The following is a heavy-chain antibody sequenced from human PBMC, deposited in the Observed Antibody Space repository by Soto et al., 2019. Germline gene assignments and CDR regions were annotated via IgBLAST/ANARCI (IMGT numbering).Heavy chain of an antibody. CDR3: SRGLNFYDNSGYYYY. Sequence: EVQLVERGGGLIQPGGSLRLSCAASGFIVSGYYMSWVRQAPGKGLEWVSILYSGGSTHYADSVKGRFTISRDNSKNTLYLQMNCLRAEDTAVYFCSRGLNFYDNSGYYYYWGQGTLVTVSS. V-gene: IGHV3-53*02. J-gene: IGHJ4*02. D-gene: IGHD3-22*01. CDR2: LYSGGST. CDR1: GFIVSGYY.